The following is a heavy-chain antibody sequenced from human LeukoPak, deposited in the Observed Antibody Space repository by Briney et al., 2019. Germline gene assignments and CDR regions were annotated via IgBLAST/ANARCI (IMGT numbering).Heavy chain of an antibody. V-gene: IGHV4-4*09. J-gene: IGHJ4*02. Sequence: LRLSCAASGFTVSNNYMSWVRQSPVKGLEWLGHVYHTGTTVYSPRLNNRLTVSVDSSRNQFSLTLNSVTAADTAVYYCASVSVWELATHSGGSFDYWGRGILATVSS. CDR1: GFTVSNNY. CDR3: ASVSVWELATHSGGSFDY. D-gene: IGHD1-26*01. CDR2: VYHTGTT.